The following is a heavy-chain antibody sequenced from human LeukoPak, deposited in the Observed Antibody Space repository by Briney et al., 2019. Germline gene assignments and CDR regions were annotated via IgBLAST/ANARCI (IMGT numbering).Heavy chain of an antibody. Sequence: GRSLRLSCAASGFTFSSYGMHWVRQAPGKGLEWVAVISYDGSNKYCADSVKGRFTISRDNSKNTLYLQMNSLRAEDTAVYYCAKGVAAAGTLWFYFDYWGQGTLVTVSS. D-gene: IGHD6-13*01. CDR3: AKGVAAAGTLWFYFDY. V-gene: IGHV3-30*18. J-gene: IGHJ4*02. CDR1: GFTFSSYG. CDR2: ISYDGSNK.